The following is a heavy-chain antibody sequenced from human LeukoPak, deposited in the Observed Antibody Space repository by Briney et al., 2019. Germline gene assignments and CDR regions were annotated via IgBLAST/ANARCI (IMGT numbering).Heavy chain of an antibody. J-gene: IGHJ2*01. CDR1: GFTFSTYS. Sequence: KSGGSLRLSCAGSGFTFSTYSMYWVRQAPGKGLVWVSSITSSNNYIYYADSMKGRFTISRDNAKNSLYLQMNSLRAEDTAVYYCVTTWGAHYWYFDLWGRGALVTVSS. V-gene: IGHV3-21*01. CDR3: VTTWGAHYWYFDL. D-gene: IGHD1-26*01. CDR2: ITSSNNYI.